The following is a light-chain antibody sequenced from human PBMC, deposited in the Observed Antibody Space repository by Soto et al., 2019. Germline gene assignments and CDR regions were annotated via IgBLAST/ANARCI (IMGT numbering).Light chain of an antibody. CDR3: CSYAGSSTFGYV. J-gene: IGLJ1*01. V-gene: IGLV2-23*02. CDR2: EVS. Sequence: QTALTPPSSVTCSPGPSITISRTGTSSDVGSYDLVSSYQHHPGTAPKLMMYEVSKRPSGVSNRFSGSKLSNTATLKISGLQSDDEADYYCCSYAGSSTFGYVFGTGTKVTVI. CDR1: SSDVGSYDL.